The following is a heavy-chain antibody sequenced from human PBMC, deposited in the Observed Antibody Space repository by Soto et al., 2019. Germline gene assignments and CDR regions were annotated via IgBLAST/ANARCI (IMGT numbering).Heavy chain of an antibody. V-gene: IGHV4-59*01. CDR3: ARDLAAVPRAFDY. J-gene: IGHJ4*02. CDR2: VYYTGTT. CDR1: GGSISSYF. D-gene: IGHD6-13*01. Sequence: SETLSLTCTVSGGSISSYFYIWVRQPPGKGLEWIGSVYYTGTTDYNPSLKSRVTISVDTSKAQFSLNLRSVTAADTAVYYCARDLAAVPRAFDYWGRGTLVTVSS.